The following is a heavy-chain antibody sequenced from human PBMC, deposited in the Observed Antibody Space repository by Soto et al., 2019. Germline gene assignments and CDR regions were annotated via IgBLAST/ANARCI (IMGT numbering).Heavy chain of an antibody. CDR3: ARSLRFYTY. CDR1: GFTFDDYA. Sequence: GGSLRLSCAASGFTFDDYAMHWVRQAPGKGLEWVSGISWNSGSIGYADSVKGRFTISRDNAKNSLYLQMNSLRAEDTAVYYCARSLRFYTYWGRGTLVTVSS. J-gene: IGHJ4*02. CDR2: ISWNSGSI. D-gene: IGHD3-3*01. V-gene: IGHV3-9*01.